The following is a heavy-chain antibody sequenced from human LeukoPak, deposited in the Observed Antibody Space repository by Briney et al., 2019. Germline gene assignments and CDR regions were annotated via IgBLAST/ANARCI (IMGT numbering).Heavy chain of an antibody. Sequence: SETLSLTCAVYGGSFSGYYWSWIRQPPGKGLEWIGEINHSGSTNYNPSLTSRVTISVDTSKNQFSLKLSSVTAADTAVYYCARAIWCGESRFDYWGQGTLVTVSS. CDR2: INHSGST. J-gene: IGHJ4*02. CDR3: ARAIWCGESRFDY. CDR1: GGSFSGYY. V-gene: IGHV4-34*01. D-gene: IGHD3-10*01.